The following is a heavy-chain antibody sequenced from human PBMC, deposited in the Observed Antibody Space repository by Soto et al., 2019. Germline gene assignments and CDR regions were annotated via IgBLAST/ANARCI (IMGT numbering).Heavy chain of an antibody. CDR3: AKDQGSSWYEIDY. D-gene: IGHD6-13*01. J-gene: IGHJ4*02. CDR2: ISGSGGST. Sequence: EVQLLESGGGLVQPGGSLRLSCAASGFTFSHYAVTWVRQAPGKGLEWVSTISGSGGSTYYADSVKGRFTISRDNSKNTLYLQMNRLRAEDTAVYYCAKDQGSSWYEIDYWGQGTLVTVSS. V-gene: IGHV3-23*01. CDR1: GFTFSHYA.